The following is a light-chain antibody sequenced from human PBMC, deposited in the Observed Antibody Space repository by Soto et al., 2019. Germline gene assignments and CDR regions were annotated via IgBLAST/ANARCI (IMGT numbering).Light chain of an antibody. Sequence: TQSPGTLSLSPGDRCALSCRASQSVSSNLAWYQQKPGQAPRLLIYGASTRATGIPARFSGSGSGTEFTLTISSLQSEDFALYYCQQYNNWPPWTFGQGTKV. CDR2: GAS. V-gene: IGKV3-15*01. CDR3: QQYNNWPPWT. J-gene: IGKJ1*01. CDR1: QSVSSN.